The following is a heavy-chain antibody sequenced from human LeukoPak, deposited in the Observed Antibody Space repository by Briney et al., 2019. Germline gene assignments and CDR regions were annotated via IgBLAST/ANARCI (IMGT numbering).Heavy chain of an antibody. D-gene: IGHD3-22*01. CDR1: GFTVSSNY. CDR3: ARDEYYYDGSVYHYYFDY. V-gene: IGHV3-66*01. J-gene: IGHJ4*02. Sequence: GGSLRLSCAASGFTVSSNYMTWVRQAPGKGLEYVSVIYSGGSTYYADSVKGRFTISRDNSKNTLYLQMNSLRAEDSAVYYCARDEYYYDGSVYHYYFDYWGQGTLVTVSS. CDR2: IYSGGST.